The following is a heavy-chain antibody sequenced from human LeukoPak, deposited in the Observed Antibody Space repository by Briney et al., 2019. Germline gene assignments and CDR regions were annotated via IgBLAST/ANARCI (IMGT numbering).Heavy chain of an antibody. CDR2: IYHSGST. J-gene: IGHJ4*02. CDR1: GGSISRGGYS. V-gene: IGHV4-30-2*01. CDR3: ARTTVTTLFDY. D-gene: IGHD4-17*01. Sequence: PSETLSLTCAVSGGSISRGGYSWTWIRQPQGKGLEWIGYIYHSGSTYYNPSLKSRVTISVDRSKNQFSLKLSPVTAADTAVYYCARTTVTTLFDYWGQGTLVTVSS.